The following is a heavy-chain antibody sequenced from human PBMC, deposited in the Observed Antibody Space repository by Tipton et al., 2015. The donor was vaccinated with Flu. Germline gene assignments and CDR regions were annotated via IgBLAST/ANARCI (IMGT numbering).Heavy chain of an antibody. CDR1: GGSFSGYY. Sequence: TLSLTCAVYGGSFSGYYWSWIRQPPGKGLEWIGRIYTSGSTNYNPSLKSRVTMSVDTSKNQFSLKLSSVTAADTAVYYCARSYSSGYPHDAFDIWGQGTMVTVSS. V-gene: IGHV4-59*10. CDR2: IYTSGST. CDR3: ARSYSSGYPHDAFDI. D-gene: IGHD3-22*01. J-gene: IGHJ3*02.